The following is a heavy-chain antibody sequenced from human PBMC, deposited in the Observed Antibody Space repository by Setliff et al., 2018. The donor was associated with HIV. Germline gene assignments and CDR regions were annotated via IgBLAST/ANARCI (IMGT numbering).Heavy chain of an antibody. CDR2: ISPDGTRN. D-gene: IGHD3-3*01. CDR3: ARVLLITNAVYGVVSNRFDP. J-gene: IGHJ5*02. CDR1: GFTFGNFW. Sequence: GESLKISCAASGFTFGNFWMHWVRQAPGKGLEWVASISPDGTRNHCVGSVKGRFTASRDNAKNSLYLQMNSLRAEDTAVCFCARVLLITNAVYGVVSNRFDPWGRGSQVTVSS. V-gene: IGHV3-7*03.